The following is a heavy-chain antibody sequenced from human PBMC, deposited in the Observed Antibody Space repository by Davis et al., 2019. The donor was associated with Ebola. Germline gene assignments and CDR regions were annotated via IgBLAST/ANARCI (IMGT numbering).Heavy chain of an antibody. CDR3: ARGAWVVSSGYLYAPRYGMDV. Sequence: ASVQVSCKASGYIFTAYYMHWVRQAPGQGLEWMGWINPNSGGTNYAQKFQGRGTMTRDTSIRTVYMDLSRLRSDDTAVYYCARGAWVVSSGYLYAPRYGMDVWGQGTTVTVSS. D-gene: IGHD3-22*01. CDR2: INPNSGGT. V-gene: IGHV1-2*02. J-gene: IGHJ6*02. CDR1: GYIFTAYY.